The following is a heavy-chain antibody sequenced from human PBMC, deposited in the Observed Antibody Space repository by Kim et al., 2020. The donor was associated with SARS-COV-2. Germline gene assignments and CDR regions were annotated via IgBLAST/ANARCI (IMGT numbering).Heavy chain of an antibody. Sequence: SETLSLTCTVSGDSISSSSYYWGWIRQPPGKGLEWIATMHHSGSTSYSPSLKSRVTISVDTSKNQFSLKLSSVTAADTAVYHCARASGGNLPNWFDPWGQGTLVTVS. CDR3: ARASGGNLPNWFDP. CDR1: GDSISSSSYY. D-gene: IGHD2-15*01. J-gene: IGHJ5*02. V-gene: IGHV4-39*01. CDR2: MHHSGST.